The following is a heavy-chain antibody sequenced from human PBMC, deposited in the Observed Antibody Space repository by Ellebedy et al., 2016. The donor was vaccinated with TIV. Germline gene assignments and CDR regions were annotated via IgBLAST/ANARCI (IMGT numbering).Heavy chain of an antibody. CDR3: GTVATTFDY. Sequence: GESLKISCAASGFTFSSYAMTWVRQAPGKGLEWVSAISGSGDSTYYADSVKGRFTISRDNSKNTLYLQMNSLRAEDTAVYFCGTVATTFDYWGQGTLVTVSS. J-gene: IGHJ4*02. V-gene: IGHV3-23*01. CDR2: ISGSGDST. CDR1: GFTFSSYA. D-gene: IGHD5-24*01.